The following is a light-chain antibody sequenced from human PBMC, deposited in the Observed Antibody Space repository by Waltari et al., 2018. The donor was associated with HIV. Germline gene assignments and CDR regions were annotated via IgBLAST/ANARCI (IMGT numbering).Light chain of an antibody. CDR1: QTITNY. V-gene: IGKV1-39*01. CDR2: SAS. CDR3: QQSYNSPLYT. Sequence: DIHMTQSPSFLSASVGDRVTISCRASQTITNYLNWYQQRPGKAPNLLIYSASTLQTGVPLRFSGNGSETDFTLTISSLQPEDFATYYCQQSYNSPLYTFGQGTKL. J-gene: IGKJ2*01.